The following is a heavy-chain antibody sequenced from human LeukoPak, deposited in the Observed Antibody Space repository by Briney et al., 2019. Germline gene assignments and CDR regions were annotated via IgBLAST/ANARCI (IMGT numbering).Heavy chain of an antibody. CDR1: GFTFSSYS. CDR3: ARSPIAAAGNGDY. V-gene: IGHV3-21*01. D-gene: IGHD6-13*01. Sequence: GGSLRLSCAASGFTFSSYSMNWVRQAPGKGLEWVSSISSSSSYIYYADSVKGRFTISRDNAKNSLYLQMSSLRAEDTAVYYCARSPIAAAGNGDYWGQGTLVTVSS. J-gene: IGHJ4*02. CDR2: ISSSSSYI.